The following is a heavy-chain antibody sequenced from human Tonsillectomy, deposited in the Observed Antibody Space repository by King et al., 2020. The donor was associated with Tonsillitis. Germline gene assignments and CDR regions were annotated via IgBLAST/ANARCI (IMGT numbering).Heavy chain of an antibody. CDR3: AKETDGGCSGGSCPFDY. J-gene: IGHJ4*02. CDR1: GFTFDDYA. CDR2: ISWNSGSI. V-gene: IGHV3-9*01. D-gene: IGHD2-15*01. Sequence: QLVQSGGGLVQPGRSLRLSCAASGFTFDDYAIHWVRQAPGKGLEWVSGISWNSGSIGYADSVKGRFTISRDNAKNSLYLQMNSLRAEDTALYYCAKETDGGCSGGSCPFDYWGQGTLVTVSS.